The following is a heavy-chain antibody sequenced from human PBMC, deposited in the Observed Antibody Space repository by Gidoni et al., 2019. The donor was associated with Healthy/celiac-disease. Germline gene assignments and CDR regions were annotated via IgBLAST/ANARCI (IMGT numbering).Heavy chain of an antibody. J-gene: IGHJ6*03. Sequence: QVQLQESGPGLLKPSQTPSLTCTGIGGAISSGSYYWSWLRQPPGKGLEWIGRIYTSGNTNYNPSLKSRVTISVDTSKNQFSLKLSSVTAADTAVYYCAGAELLGTGNYYYYYMDVWGKGTTVTVSS. V-gene: IGHV4-61*02. CDR1: GGAISSGSYY. D-gene: IGHD1-7*01. CDR2: IYTSGNT. CDR3: AGAELLGTGNYYYYYMDV.